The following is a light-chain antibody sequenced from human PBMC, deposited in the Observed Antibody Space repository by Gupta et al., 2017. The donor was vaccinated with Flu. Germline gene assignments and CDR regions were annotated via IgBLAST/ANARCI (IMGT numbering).Light chain of an antibody. CDR3: QQRENWPLT. CDR2: DAS. J-gene: IGKJ5*01. Sequence: EIVLTQSPATLSLSPGERATLSCRASQRVGTFLVWYQQKSGQPPRVVIYDASNRATGIPARFSGSWSGTDFTLTISSLEPEDFAVYYCQQRENWPLTFGQGTRLEIK. V-gene: IGKV3-11*01. CDR1: QRVGTF.